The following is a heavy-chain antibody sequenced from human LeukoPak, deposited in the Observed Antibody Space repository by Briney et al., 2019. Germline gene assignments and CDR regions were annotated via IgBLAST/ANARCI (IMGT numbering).Heavy chain of an antibody. CDR1: GFTFSGSA. V-gene: IGHV3-73*01. Sequence: GGSLRLSCAASGFTFSGSAMHWVRQASGKGLEWVGRIRSKTNNYATAYAASVKGRFTISRADSKNTAYLQMSSRKTEDTAVYYCGGGGAADIWGQGTMVTVSS. J-gene: IGHJ3*02. D-gene: IGHD3-16*01. CDR2: IRSKTNNYAT. CDR3: GGGGAADI.